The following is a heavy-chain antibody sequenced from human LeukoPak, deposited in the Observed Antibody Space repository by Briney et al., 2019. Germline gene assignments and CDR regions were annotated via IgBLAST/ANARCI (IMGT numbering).Heavy chain of an antibody. Sequence: GGSLRLSCVSLGSTFSNYWMHWVRQAPGKGLVWVSRIKTDESSASYADSVKGRFTISRDNAKNTLYLQMNSLRAEDTAVYYCARDDPGAAAGTGFDYWGQGTLVTVSS. CDR1: GSTFSNYW. J-gene: IGHJ4*02. CDR2: IKTDESSA. V-gene: IGHV3-74*01. CDR3: ARDDPGAAAGTGFDY. D-gene: IGHD6-13*01.